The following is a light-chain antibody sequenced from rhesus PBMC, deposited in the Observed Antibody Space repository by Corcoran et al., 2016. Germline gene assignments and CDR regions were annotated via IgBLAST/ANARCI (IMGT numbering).Light chain of an antibody. CDR3: QQHDNSPYS. CDR1: QGISNW. CDR2: RAS. V-gene: IGKV1-69*01. Sequence: DIQMTQSPSSLSASVGDRVTITCRASQGISNWLAWYQQKPGKAPKLLFYRASHLETGVPSRFIGMGSGTDFTLTISGLQPKDIATYYCQQHDNSPYSFGQGTKVEIK. J-gene: IGKJ2*01.